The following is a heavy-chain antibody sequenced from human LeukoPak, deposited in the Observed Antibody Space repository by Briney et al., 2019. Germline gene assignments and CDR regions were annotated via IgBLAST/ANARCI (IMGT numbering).Heavy chain of an antibody. J-gene: IGHJ6*02. V-gene: IGHV3-53*01. CDR3: LLDDILTGYYYYYYGMDV. D-gene: IGHD3-9*01. Sequence: GGSLRLSCAASGFTVSSNYMSWVRQAPGKGLEWVSVIYSGGSTYYADSVKGRFTISRDNSKNTLYLQMNSLRAEDTAVYYCLLDDILTGYYYYYYGMDVWGQGTTVTVSS. CDR1: GFTVSSNY. CDR2: IYSGGST.